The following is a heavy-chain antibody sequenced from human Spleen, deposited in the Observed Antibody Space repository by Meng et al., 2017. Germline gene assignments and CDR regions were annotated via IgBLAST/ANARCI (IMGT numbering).Heavy chain of an antibody. Sequence: GESLKISCKGSGYSFSTYWIGWVRQMPGKGLEWMGIIYPGDSDTRYSPSFQGQVTISADKSISTAYLQWSSLKASDTAMYYCARLSDNSGYYFDHWGQGTLVTVSS. D-gene: IGHD3-22*01. CDR3: ARLSDNSGYYFDH. V-gene: IGHV5-51*01. CDR2: IYPGDSDT. CDR1: GYSFSTYW. J-gene: IGHJ4*02.